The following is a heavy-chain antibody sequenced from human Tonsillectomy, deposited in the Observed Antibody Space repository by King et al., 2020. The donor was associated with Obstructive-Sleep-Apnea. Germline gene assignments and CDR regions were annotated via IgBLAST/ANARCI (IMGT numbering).Heavy chain of an antibody. Sequence: VQLVESWTEVRNPGASVKFSCKASGYTFTDYYMHWVRQAPGHGLEWMGWINPNRGGTSYVQKFQCRVTMTRDPSISTVYMELSGLRSDDTAVYYCARKISAPTPFDYWGQGTLVTVSS. D-gene: IGHD2-15*01. CDR2: INPNRGGT. CDR1: GYTFTDYY. CDR3: ARKISAPTPFDY. J-gene: IGHJ4*02. V-gene: IGHV1-2*02.